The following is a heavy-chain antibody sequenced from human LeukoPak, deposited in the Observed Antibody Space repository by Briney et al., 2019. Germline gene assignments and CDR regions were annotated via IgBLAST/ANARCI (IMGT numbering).Heavy chain of an antibody. CDR3: AGGRGYTYGYIQH. D-gene: IGHD5-18*01. CDR2: INPNSGGT. V-gene: IGHV1-2*02. J-gene: IGHJ1*01. Sequence: ASVNVSCKASGYTFTGYYMHWVRQAPGQGLEWMGWINPNSGGTNYAQKFQGRVTMTRDTSISTAYVEPSSLRSDDTAVYYCAGGRGYTYGYIQHWGQGALVTVSS. CDR1: GYTFTGYY.